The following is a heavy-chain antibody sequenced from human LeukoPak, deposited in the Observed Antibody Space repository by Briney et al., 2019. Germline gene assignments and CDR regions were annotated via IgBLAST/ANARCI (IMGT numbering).Heavy chain of an antibody. CDR3: TRAVAGHPD. D-gene: IGHD6-19*01. CDR2: INHSGYT. V-gene: IGHV4-34*01. J-gene: IGHJ4*02. CDR1: GVPFSNYY. Sequence: SETLSPTCAVSGVPFSNYYWSWVRQSPTKGLEWIGEINHSGYTNYNPSLKSRVTISIDTSKNQFSLMVTSVTAADTGVYYCTRAVAGHPDWGQGTLVTVSS.